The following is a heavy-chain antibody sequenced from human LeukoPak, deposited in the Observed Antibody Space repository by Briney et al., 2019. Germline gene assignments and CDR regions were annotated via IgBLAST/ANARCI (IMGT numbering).Heavy chain of an antibody. J-gene: IGHJ4*02. CDR3: ARHSSMTTVVFHY. V-gene: IGHV4-39*01. Sequence: SKTLSLTCTVSGGSISSSNYYWGWIRQPPGKGLEWIGSIYYSGSTYYNPSLKSRVTISVDTSKRQFSLKLNSVTAADTAVYYCARHSSMTTVVFHYWGQGTLVTVSS. CDR1: GGSISSSNYY. D-gene: IGHD4-23*01. CDR2: IYYSGST.